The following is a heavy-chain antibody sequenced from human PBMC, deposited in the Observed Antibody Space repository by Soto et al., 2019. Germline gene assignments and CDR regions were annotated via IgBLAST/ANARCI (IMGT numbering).Heavy chain of an antibody. Sequence: ASETLSLTCTVSAGSISSAAYYWSWIRQHPGKGLEWIAYISHSGSTYYTPSLKSRVIISVDTSKNQFSLSLTSVTAADTAVYYCAREYTYGSNFFDCWGQGALVTVSS. CDR1: AGSISSAAYY. CDR2: ISHSGST. V-gene: IGHV4-31*03. J-gene: IGHJ4*02. D-gene: IGHD5-18*01. CDR3: AREYTYGSNFFDC.